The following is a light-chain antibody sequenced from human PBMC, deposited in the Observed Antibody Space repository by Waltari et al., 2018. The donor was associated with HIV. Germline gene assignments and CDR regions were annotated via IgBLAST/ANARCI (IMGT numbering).Light chain of an antibody. CDR3: SSHAGSNNYV. J-gene: IGLJ1*01. CDR2: EVS. CDR1: SSDVGGSDS. V-gene: IGLV2-8*01. Sequence: QSAPTQPPSASGSPGQSVTISCSGTSSDVGGSDSVSWYQQHPGKAPKLMIYEVSKRPSGVPDRFSGSKSGNTASLTVSGLQAEDEADYYCSSHAGSNNYVFGTGTKVTVL.